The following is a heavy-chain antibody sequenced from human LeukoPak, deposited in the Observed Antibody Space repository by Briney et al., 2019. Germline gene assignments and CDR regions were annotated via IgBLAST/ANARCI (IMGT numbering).Heavy chain of an antibody. CDR3: AREVSYDDRFVY. CDR1: GYTFTGYY. V-gene: IGHV1-2*02. CDR2: INPNSGRT. Sequence: GASVKVSCKASGYTFTGYYMHWVRQAPGQGLEWMGWINPNSGRTNYAQKFQGRVTMTRDTYISKAYMEVSRLRFDDTVVYYCAREVSYDDRFVYWGQGALVTVSS. J-gene: IGHJ4*02. D-gene: IGHD5-12*01.